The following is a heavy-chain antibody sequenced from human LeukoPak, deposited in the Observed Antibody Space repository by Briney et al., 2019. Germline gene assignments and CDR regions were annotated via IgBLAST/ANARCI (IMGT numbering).Heavy chain of an antibody. J-gene: IGHJ4*02. Sequence: SETLSLTCAVYGGSFSGYYWSWIRQPPGKGLEWIGEINHNGSTNYNPSLKSRVTISVDTSKNQFSLKLSSVTAADTAVYYCARVSGVVITTNYFDYWGQGTLVTVSS. CDR2: INHNGST. D-gene: IGHD3-22*01. CDR3: ARVSGVVITTNYFDY. V-gene: IGHV4-34*01. CDR1: GGSFSGYY.